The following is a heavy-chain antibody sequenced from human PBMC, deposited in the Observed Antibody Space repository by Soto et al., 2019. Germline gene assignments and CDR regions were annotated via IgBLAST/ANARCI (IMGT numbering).Heavy chain of an antibody. CDR1: GESFTSYW. D-gene: IGHD4-17*01. CDR2: IYPGDSDT. Sequence: GESVKLSCEGCGESFTSYWIGCVHQMPGKGLEWMGIIYPGDSDTRYSPSFQGQVTISADKSISTAYLQWSSLKASDTAMYYCARLTLGDYFDYWGQGTLVTGSS. V-gene: IGHV5-51*07. CDR3: ARLTLGDYFDY. J-gene: IGHJ4*02.